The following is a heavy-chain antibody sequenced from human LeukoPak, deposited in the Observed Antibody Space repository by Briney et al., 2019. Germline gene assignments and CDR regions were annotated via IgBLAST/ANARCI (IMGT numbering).Heavy chain of an antibody. CDR2: ISGSGGST. J-gene: IGHJ5*02. Sequence: GGSLRLSCAAFGFTFSSYAMSWVRQAPGKGLEWVSAISGSGGSTYYADSVKGRFTVSRDNSKNTLYLQMNSLRAEDTAVYYCAKDREYSFGLGADWFDPWGQGTLVTVSS. CDR1: GFTFSSYA. V-gene: IGHV3-23*01. CDR3: AKDREYSFGLGADWFDP. D-gene: IGHD5-18*01.